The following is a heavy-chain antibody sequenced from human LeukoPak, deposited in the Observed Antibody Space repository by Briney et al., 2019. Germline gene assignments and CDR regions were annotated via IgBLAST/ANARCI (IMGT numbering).Heavy chain of an antibody. D-gene: IGHD6-19*01. J-gene: IGHJ4*02. CDR2: ISSNISYI. V-gene: IGHV3-21*01. CDR1: GFTFSSYS. CDR3: LRAVAVAGYDY. Sequence: GWSLRLSCAPSGFTFSSYSMNWVRQAPGTGLEWVASISSNISYIYYPLSVKGRFSISKDNTKNSLYLQMNNLRADGPGMYYCLRAVAVAGYDYWGQGTLVTVSS.